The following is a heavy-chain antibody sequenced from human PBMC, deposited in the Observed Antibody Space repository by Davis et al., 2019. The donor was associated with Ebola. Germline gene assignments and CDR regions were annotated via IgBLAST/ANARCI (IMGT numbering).Heavy chain of an antibody. Sequence: MPSETLSLTCTVSGGSISSYYWSWIRQPPGKGLEWIGYIYYSGSTNYNPSLKSRVTISVDTSKNQFSLKLSSVTAADTAVYYCARGITMVRGVLNWFDPWGQGTLVTVSS. D-gene: IGHD3-10*01. CDR1: GGSISSYY. J-gene: IGHJ5*02. V-gene: IGHV4-59*01. CDR2: IYYSGST. CDR3: ARGITMVRGVLNWFDP.